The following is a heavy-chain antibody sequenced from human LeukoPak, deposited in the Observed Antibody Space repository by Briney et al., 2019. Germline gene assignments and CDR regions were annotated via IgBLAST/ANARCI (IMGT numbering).Heavy chain of an antibody. V-gene: IGHV4-38-2*02. J-gene: IGHJ6*03. Sequence: PSETLSLTCTVSGYSISSGYYWGWIRQPPGKGLEWIGSIYHSGSTYYNPSLKSRVTISVDMSKNQFSLKLSSVTAADTAVYYCARVGIQLWQRDYYMDVWGKGTTVTVSS. D-gene: IGHD5-18*01. CDR2: IYHSGST. CDR3: ARVGIQLWQRDYYMDV. CDR1: GYSISSGYY.